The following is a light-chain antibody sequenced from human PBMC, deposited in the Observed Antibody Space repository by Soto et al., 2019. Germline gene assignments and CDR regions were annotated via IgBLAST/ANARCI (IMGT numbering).Light chain of an antibody. CDR3: QTWGTGIRV. CDR1: SGHSSYT. CDR2: LNSDGSH. V-gene: IGLV4-69*01. Sequence: QPVLTQSPSASASLGASVKLTCTLSSGHSSYTIAWHQQQPEKGPRYLMKLNSDGSHSKEDGIPDRFSGSSSGAERYLTISSLQSEDEADYYCQTWGTGIRVFGGGTKVTVL. J-gene: IGLJ2*01.